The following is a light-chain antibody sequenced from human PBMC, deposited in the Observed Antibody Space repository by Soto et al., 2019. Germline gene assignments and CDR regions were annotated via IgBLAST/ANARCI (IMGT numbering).Light chain of an antibody. V-gene: IGKV3-20*01. Sequence: EIVLTQSPGTLSLSPGERATLSCRASQSVSSSYLAWYQQKPGQAPRPLIYGASSRATGIPDRFSGSWSGTDFTLTISRLEPEDFAVYYCLQYGSSPYTFGQGTKLEIK. CDR2: GAS. CDR1: QSVSSSY. CDR3: LQYGSSPYT. J-gene: IGKJ2*01.